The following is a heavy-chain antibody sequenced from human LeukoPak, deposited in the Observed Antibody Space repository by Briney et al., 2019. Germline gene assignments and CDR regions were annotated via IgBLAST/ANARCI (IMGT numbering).Heavy chain of an antibody. V-gene: IGHV3-53*01. CDR1: GFTVSTNS. D-gene: IGHD4/OR15-4a*01. CDR2: IYSDNT. CDR3: ARRAGAYSHPYDY. J-gene: IGHJ4*02. Sequence: GGSLRLSCTVSGFTVSTNSMSWVRQAPGKGLEWVSFIYSDNTHYSDSVKGRFTISRDNSKNTLYLQMNSLRAEDTAVYYCARRAGAYSHPYDYWGQGTLITVSS.